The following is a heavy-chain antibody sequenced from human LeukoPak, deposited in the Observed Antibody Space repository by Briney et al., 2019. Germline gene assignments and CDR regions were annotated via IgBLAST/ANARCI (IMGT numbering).Heavy chain of an antibody. Sequence: GGSLRLSCAASGFTFSSYWMSWVRQAPGKGLEWVANIKQDGSEKYYVDSVKGRFTISGDNAKNSLYLQMNSLRAEDTAVYYCARDFRYCSSTSCYEGYYFDYWGQGTLVTVSS. CDR3: ARDFRYCSSTSCYEGYYFDY. D-gene: IGHD2-2*01. CDR1: GFTFSSYW. J-gene: IGHJ4*02. V-gene: IGHV3-7*03. CDR2: IKQDGSEK.